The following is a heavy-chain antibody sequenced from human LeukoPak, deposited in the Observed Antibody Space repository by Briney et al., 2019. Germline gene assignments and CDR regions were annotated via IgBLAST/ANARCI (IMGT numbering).Heavy chain of an antibody. CDR1: GGTFSSYA. Sequence: GASVKVSCKASGGTFSSYAISWVRQAPGQGLEWMGGIIPIFGTANYAQKFQGRVKITTDESTSTAYMELSSLRSEDTAVYYCARGANQTPAPGLYYYYYMDVWGKGTTVTVSS. V-gene: IGHV1-69*05. CDR3: ARGANQTPAPGLYYYYYMDV. J-gene: IGHJ6*03. D-gene: IGHD2-2*01. CDR2: IIPIFGTA.